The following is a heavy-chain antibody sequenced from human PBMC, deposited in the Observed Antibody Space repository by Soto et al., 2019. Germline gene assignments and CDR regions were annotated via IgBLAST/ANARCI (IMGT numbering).Heavy chain of an antibody. D-gene: IGHD6-19*01. CDR1: GFTVSTNF. J-gene: IGHJ1*01. Sequence: EVQLVESGGGLIQPGGSLRLSCAASGFTVSTNFMSWIRQAPGKGLEWVSFLYGGVTTFYADSVKGRFTISSDNSKNTLYLKMNSLRAEDTAVYYCARGKTVAGTTEFFQQWGQGTLVTVSS. V-gene: IGHV3-53*01. CDR3: ARGKTVAGTTEFFQQ. CDR2: LYGGVTT.